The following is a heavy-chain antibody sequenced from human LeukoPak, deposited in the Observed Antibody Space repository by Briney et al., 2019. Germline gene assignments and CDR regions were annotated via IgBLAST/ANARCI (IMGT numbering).Heavy chain of an antibody. J-gene: IGHJ6*02. CDR2: MSHNRGT. CDR3: ARDYGYYYYGMDV. V-gene: IGHV4-38-2*02. CDR1: GHSISTGYY. D-gene: IGHD3-16*01. Sequence: SETLSLTCAVSGHSISTGYYWGWIRQPPGKGLEWIGSMSHNRGTYYNPSLKSRVTISVDTSKNQFSLKLSSVTAADTAVYYCARDYGYYYYGMDVWGQGTTVTVSS.